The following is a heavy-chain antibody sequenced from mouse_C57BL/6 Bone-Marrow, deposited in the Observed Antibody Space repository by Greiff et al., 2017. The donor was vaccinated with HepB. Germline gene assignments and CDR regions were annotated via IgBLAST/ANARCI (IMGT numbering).Heavy chain of an antibody. Sequence: EVKLMESGGGLVQPGGSLKLSCAASGFTFSDYGMAWVRQAPRKGPEWVAFISNLAYSIYYADTVTGRFTISRENAKNTLYLEMGSLRSEDTAMYYCARRAITTVVAPYAMDYWGQGTSVTVSS. J-gene: IGHJ4*01. CDR1: GFTFSDYG. D-gene: IGHD1-1*01. V-gene: IGHV5-15*01. CDR2: ISNLAYSI. CDR3: ARRAITTVVAPYAMDY.